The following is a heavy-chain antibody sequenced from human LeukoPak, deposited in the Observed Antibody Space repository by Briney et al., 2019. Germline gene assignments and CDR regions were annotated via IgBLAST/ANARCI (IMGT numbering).Heavy chain of an antibody. J-gene: IGHJ5*02. CDR3: AGSLYSSSWS. D-gene: IGHD6-13*01. V-gene: IGHV3-33*01. CDR2: IWYDGSNK. CDR1: GFTFSSYG. Sequence: GRSLRLSCAASGFTFSSYGMHWVRQAPGKGLEWVAVIWYDGSNKYYADSVKGRFTISRDNSKNTLCLQMNSLRAEDTAVYYCAGSLYSSSWSWGQGTLVTVSS.